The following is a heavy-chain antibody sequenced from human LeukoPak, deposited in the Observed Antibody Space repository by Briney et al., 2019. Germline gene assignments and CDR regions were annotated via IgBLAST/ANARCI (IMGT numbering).Heavy chain of an antibody. CDR2: ISSSSSYI. CDR1: GFTFSSYS. J-gene: IGHJ4*02. CDR3: ARGVHGDYSSDY. D-gene: IGHD4-17*01. V-gene: IGHV3-21*01. Sequence: GGSLRLSCAASGFTFSSYSMNWVRQAPGKGLEWFSSISSSSSYIYYADSVKGRFTISRDNAKNSLYLQMNSLRAEDTAVYYCARGVHGDYSSDYWGQGTLVTVSS.